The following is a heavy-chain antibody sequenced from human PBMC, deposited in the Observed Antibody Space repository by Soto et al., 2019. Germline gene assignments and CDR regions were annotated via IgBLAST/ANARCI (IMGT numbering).Heavy chain of an antibody. V-gene: IGHV3-30*18. CDR1: GFTFSSYG. J-gene: IGHJ4*02. Sequence: QVQLVESGGGVVQPGRSLRLSCAASGFTFSSYGMHWVRQAPGKGLEWVAVISYDGSNKFYGDSVKGRFSISRDNSKNTLHLQMNSLRTEDTAVYYCAKDQYSSGWTFEYWGQGSLVTVSS. D-gene: IGHD6-19*01. CDR2: ISYDGSNK. CDR3: AKDQYSSGWTFEY.